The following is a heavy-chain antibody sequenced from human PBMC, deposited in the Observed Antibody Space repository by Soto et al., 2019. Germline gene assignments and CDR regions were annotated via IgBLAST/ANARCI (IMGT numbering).Heavy chain of an antibody. Sequence: QVQLVQSGAEVKKPGASVKVSCKASGYTFTSYYMHWVRQAPGQGLEWMGIINPSGGSTSYAQKFKARVTVTRDTSTSTVYMELSSLRSEDTAVYYCARDRSIAVAGTSWFDPWGQGTLVTVSS. D-gene: IGHD6-19*01. CDR2: INPSGGST. CDR1: GYTFTSYY. J-gene: IGHJ5*02. V-gene: IGHV1-46*01. CDR3: ARDRSIAVAGTSWFDP.